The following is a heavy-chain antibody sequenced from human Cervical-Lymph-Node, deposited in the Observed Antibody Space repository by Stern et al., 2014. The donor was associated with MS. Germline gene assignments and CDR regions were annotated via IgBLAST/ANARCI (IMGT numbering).Heavy chain of an antibody. CDR1: GGSFTDYY. CDR2: AYHTGST. V-gene: IGHV4-59*01. CDR3: ARGGRMASMFY. D-gene: IGHD5-24*01. J-gene: IGHJ4*02. Sequence: QLQLQESGPGLVKPSETLSLTCTVSGGSFTDYYWSWIRQPPGKGLEWIGCAYHTGSTHYNPSLKSRVTISLDTSKNHFSLSLRSVTAADAAVYYCARGGRMASMFYWGQGTLVTVSS.